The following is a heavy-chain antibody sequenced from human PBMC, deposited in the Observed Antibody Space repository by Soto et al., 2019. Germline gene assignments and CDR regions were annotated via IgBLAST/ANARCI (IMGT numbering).Heavy chain of an antibody. D-gene: IGHD6-19*01. J-gene: IGHJ6*02. CDR1: GFTVSSNY. V-gene: IGHV3-53*01. CDR2: IYSGGST. CDR3: ARDRRMYSSGWSYYYYGMVV. Sequence: GGSLRLSCAASGFTVSSNYMSWVRQAPGKGLEWVSVIYSGGSTYYADSVKGRFTISRDNSKNTLYLQMNSLKAEDTAVYYCARDRRMYSSGWSYYYYGMVVWGQGTTVTVSS.